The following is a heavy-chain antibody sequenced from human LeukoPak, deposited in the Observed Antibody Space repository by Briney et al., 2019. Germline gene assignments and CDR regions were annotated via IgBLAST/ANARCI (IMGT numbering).Heavy chain of an antibody. CDR3: ARRPFCSSTSCYTSWFDP. CDR1: GYSFTSYW. Sequence: GESLKISCKGSGYSFTSYWISWVRQMPGKGLEWMGRIDPSDSYTNHSPSFQGHVTISADKSISTAYLQWSSLKASDTAMYYCARRPFCSSTSCYTSWFDPWGQGTLVTVSS. D-gene: IGHD2-2*02. V-gene: IGHV5-10-1*01. J-gene: IGHJ5*02. CDR2: IDPSDSYT.